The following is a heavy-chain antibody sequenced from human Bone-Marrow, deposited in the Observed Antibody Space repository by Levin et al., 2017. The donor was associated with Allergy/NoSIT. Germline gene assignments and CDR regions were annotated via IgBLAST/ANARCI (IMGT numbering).Heavy chain of an antibody. D-gene: IGHD4-17*01. CDR2: IIPPYGTA. V-gene: IGHV1-69*06. Sequence: GASVKVSCKASGGSFSSYVVSWVRQAPGQGLEWMGGIIPPYGTANYAQKFQGRVTITADTSTTTAYMELSSLRSADTAVYYCARGQTTVTAGPYYCVMDVWGQGTTVIVSS. CDR3: ARGQTTVTAGPYYCVMDV. J-gene: IGHJ6*02. CDR1: GGSFSSYV.